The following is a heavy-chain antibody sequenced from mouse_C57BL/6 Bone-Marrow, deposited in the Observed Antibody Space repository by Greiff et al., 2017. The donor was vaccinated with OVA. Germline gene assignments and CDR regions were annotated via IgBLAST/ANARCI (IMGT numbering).Heavy chain of an antibody. Sequence: VKLQESGAELARPGASVKLSCKASGYTFTSYGISWVKQRTGQGLEWIGEIYPRSGNTYYNEKFKGKATLTADKSSSTAYMELRSLTSEDSAVYFCARYCYDYDRAGYYFDYWGQGTALTVSS. CDR1: GYTFTSYG. CDR2: IYPRSGNT. J-gene: IGHJ2*01. CDR3: ARYCYDYDRAGYYFDY. V-gene: IGHV1-81*01. D-gene: IGHD2-4*01.